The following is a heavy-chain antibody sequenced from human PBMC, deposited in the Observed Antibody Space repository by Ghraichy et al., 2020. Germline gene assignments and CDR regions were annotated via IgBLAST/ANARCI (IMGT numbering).Heavy chain of an antibody. CDR3: AKDPCTTSDCYYRRFDP. D-gene: IGHD2-2*01. CDR2: ISGVGAST. CDR1: GFTFSSYA. Sequence: GGSLRLSCAASGFTFSSYAMNWVRQPPGKGLEWVSAISGVGASTYYADSVKGRFTISRDNSKNTLYLQINSLTAEDTAMYYCAKDPCTTSDCYYRRFDPFGQGTLFTVSP. V-gene: IGHV3-23*01. J-gene: IGHJ5*02.